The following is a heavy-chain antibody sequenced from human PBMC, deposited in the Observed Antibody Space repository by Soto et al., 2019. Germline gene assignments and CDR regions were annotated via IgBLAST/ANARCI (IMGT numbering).Heavy chain of an antibody. J-gene: IGHJ4*02. D-gene: IGHD5-18*01. CDR1: GGSISNAAYS. CDR3: ARERGGYGLFDS. CDR2: IYPSGMP. V-gene: IGHV4-30-2*01. Sequence: SETLSLTCTVSGGSISNAAYSWSWIRQPPGKGLEWIGYIYPSGMPFYNPSLRSRVTISIDRSNDQFSLNLKSVTAADTAVYYCARERGGYGLFDSWGQGALVTVSS.